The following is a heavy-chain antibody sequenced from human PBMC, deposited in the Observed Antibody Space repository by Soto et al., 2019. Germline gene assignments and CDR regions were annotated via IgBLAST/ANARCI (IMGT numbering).Heavy chain of an antibody. V-gene: IGHV3-30*18. CDR2: ISYDGSNK. CDR3: AKDPGTHYYFDY. CDR1: GFTFGSYG. Sequence: GGSLRLSCAASGFTFGSYGMHWVRQAPGKGLEWVAVISYDGSNKYYADSVKGRFTISRDNSKNTLYLQMNSLRAEDTAVYYCAKDPGTHYYFDYWGQGTLVTVSS. J-gene: IGHJ4*02. D-gene: IGHD1-1*01.